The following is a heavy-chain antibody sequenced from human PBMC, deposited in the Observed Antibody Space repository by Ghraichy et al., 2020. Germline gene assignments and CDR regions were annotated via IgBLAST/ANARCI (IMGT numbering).Heavy chain of an antibody. Sequence: SETLSLTCTVSGGSISSYYWSWIRQPAGKGLEWIGRIYTSGSTNYNPSLKSRVTMSVDTSKNQFSLKLSSVTAADTAVYYCARLTAGKQVRGVGVYYYYGMDVWGQGTTVTVSS. J-gene: IGHJ6*02. CDR1: GGSISSYY. CDR2: IYTSGST. CDR3: ARLTAGKQVRGVGVYYYYGMDV. V-gene: IGHV4-4*07. D-gene: IGHD3-10*01.